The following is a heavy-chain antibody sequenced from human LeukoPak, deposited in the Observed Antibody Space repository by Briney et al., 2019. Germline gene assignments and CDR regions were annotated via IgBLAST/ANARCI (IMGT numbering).Heavy chain of an antibody. J-gene: IGHJ5*02. CDR2: ISGSSSAI. CDR1: GFTVSSNY. CDR3: ARDAATVTVNWFDT. D-gene: IGHD4-17*01. V-gene: IGHV3-48*01. Sequence: PGGSLRLSCAASGFTVSSNYMSWVRQAPGKGLEWVSYISGSSSAIFYPDSVKGRFVISRDNAKNSLYLQMNNLRAEDTAVYYCARDAATVTVNWFDTWGQGTLVTVSS.